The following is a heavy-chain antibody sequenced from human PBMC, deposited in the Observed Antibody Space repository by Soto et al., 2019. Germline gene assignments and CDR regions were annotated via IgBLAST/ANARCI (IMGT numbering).Heavy chain of an antibody. Sequence: EVQLLESGGGLVQPGGSLRLSCAASGFTFSSYAMRWVRQAPVKGLEWVSAISGSGGSTYYADSVKGRFTISRDKSKNPLYLQMASLRGADTAVYYCASRGSGCYYDYWGQGTLVTVSS. CDR2: ISGSGGST. CDR1: GFTFSSYA. CDR3: ASRGSGCYYDY. J-gene: IGHJ4*02. V-gene: IGHV3-23*01. D-gene: IGHD6-19*01.